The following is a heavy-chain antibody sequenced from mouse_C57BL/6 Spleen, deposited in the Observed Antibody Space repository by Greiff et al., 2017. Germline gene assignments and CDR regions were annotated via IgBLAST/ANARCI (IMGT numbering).Heavy chain of an antibody. CDR2: IYPSDSET. V-gene: IGHV1-52*01. CDR3: ARGYYSFAY. Sequence: VQLQQPGAELVRPGSSVKLSCKASGYTFTSYWMHWVKQRPIQGLEWIGNIYPSDSETHYNQKFKDKATLTVDKSSSTAYMQLSSLASEDSAVYYCARGYYSFAYWGQGTLVTVSA. CDR1: GYTFTSYW. J-gene: IGHJ3*01. D-gene: IGHD2-3*01.